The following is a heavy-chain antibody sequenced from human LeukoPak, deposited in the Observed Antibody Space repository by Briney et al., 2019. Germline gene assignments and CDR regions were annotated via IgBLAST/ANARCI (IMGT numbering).Heavy chain of an antibody. V-gene: IGHV4-34*01. D-gene: IGHD3-9*01. CDR2: INHSGST. Sequence: SETLSLTCAVYGGSFSGYYWSWIRQPPGKGLEWIGEINHSGSTNYNPSLKSRVTISVDTSKNQFSLKLSSVTAADTAVYYCARAGYYDILTGYPYHAFDIWGQGTMVTVSS. J-gene: IGHJ3*02. CDR3: ARAGYYDILTGYPYHAFDI. CDR1: GGSFSGYY.